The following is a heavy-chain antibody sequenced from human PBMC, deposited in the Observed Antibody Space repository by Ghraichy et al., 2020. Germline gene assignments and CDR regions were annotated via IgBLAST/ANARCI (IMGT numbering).Heavy chain of an antibody. D-gene: IGHD6-19*01. CDR3: ARAGRAVAGPDAFDI. CDR2: IKQDGSER. J-gene: IGHJ3*02. V-gene: IGHV3-7*01. Sequence: GGSLRLSCAASGFTFSSYWMIWVRQAPGKGLEWVANIKQDGSERYYVDSVNGRFTISRDNAKNSLHLQMNSLRAEDTAVYFCARAGRAVAGPDAFDIWGQGTMVIVSS. CDR1: GFTFSSYW.